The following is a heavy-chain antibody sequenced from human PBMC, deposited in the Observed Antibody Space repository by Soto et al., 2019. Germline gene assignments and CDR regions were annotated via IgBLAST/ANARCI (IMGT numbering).Heavy chain of an antibody. CDR3: AMVDHFVTPTPQDV. CDR2: MSPYSGNT. CDR1: GYIFVNYG. J-gene: IGHJ6*02. D-gene: IGHD2-15*01. V-gene: IGHV1-18*01. Sequence: QVQLVQSGDEVRKPGSSVKVSCKASGYIFVNYGIAWVRQAPGQGLEWMGWMSPYSGNTHYASKVPRRIPMTPDHSTSTAYMELGSLRSDHTAVYYCAMVDHFVTPTPQDVWGQGNTVTVS.